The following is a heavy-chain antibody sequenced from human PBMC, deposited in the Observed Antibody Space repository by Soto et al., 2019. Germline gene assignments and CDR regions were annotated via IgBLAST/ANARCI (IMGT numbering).Heavy chain of an antibody. D-gene: IGHD4-4*01. CDR2: IYPGDSDT. CDR3: ARQRTIVTTGYFDY. CDR1: GFSFTTYW. Sequence: GEALQISCQGSGFSFTTYWRGWVRQLPGKGRRWMGIIYPGDSDTRYSPSFKGQVTISADKSISTAYLQWSSLKASDTAMYYCARQRTIVTTGYFDYWGKGTL. V-gene: IGHV5-51*01. J-gene: IGHJ4*02.